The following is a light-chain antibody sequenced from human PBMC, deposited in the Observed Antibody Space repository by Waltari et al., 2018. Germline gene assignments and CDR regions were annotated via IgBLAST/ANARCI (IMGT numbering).Light chain of an antibody. CDR1: ESLGTN. J-gene: IGKJ4*01. V-gene: IGKV3-15*01. Sequence: ETVMTQSPATLSVSPGERATLPCRASESLGTNLAWYQQKPGQAPRLLISSASVRATGVPARFSGSGSGTEFTLTISSLQSEDFAVYYCQQYSYWPPLTFGGGTKVEIK. CDR2: SAS. CDR3: QQYSYWPPLT.